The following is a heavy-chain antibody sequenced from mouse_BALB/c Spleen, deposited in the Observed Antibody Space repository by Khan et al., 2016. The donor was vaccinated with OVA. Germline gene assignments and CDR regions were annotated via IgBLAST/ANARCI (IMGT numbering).Heavy chain of an antibody. D-gene: IGHD2-4*01. Sequence: QVQLQQSGPELVRPGASVKMSCKASGYTFTNYWMHWVKQRPGQGLEWIGIIDPSNSETRLNQQFKDKAILNVAKYSNTGYMKLRSQTSEDSEVSYGASHDYGGMSYWGQGTPVTVAA. V-gene: IGHV1S127*01. J-gene: IGHJ3*01. CDR3: ASHDYGGMSY. CDR1: GYTFTNYW. CDR2: IDPSNSET.